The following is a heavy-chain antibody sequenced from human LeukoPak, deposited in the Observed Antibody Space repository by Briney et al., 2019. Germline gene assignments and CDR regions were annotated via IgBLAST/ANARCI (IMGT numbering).Heavy chain of an antibody. CDR2: ISGGGGTT. D-gene: IGHD5-18*01. J-gene: IGHJ4*02. V-gene: IGHV3-23*01. CDR3: ANANSEYITVDY. Sequence: PGGSLRLSCAASGFTFSSYAMSWVRQAPGKGLEWVSGISGGGGTTFYADSVKGRFTISRDNSKNTLYLQMNSLRVEDTAVYHCANANSEYITVDYWGQGTLVTVSS. CDR1: GFTFSSYA.